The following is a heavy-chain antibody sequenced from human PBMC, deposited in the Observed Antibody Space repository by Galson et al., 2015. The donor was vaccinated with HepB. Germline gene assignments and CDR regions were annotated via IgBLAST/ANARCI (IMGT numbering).Heavy chain of an antibody. D-gene: IGHD5-18*01. V-gene: IGHV3-23*01. J-gene: IGHJ4*02. CDR2: ISGSGGST. CDR3: AKDGGKAMAKGFDY. CDR1: AFTFGDYS. Sequence: SLRLSCAASAFTFGDYSMSWFRQAPGKGLEWVSAISGSGGSTYYADSVKGRFTISRDNSKNTLYLQMNSLRAEDTAVYYCAKDGGKAMAKGFDYWGQGNLVTVSS.